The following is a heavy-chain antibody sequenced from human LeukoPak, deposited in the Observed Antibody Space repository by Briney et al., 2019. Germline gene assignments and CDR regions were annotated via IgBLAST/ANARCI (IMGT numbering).Heavy chain of an antibody. V-gene: IGHV4-59*01. CDR2: IYYSGST. Sequence: PSETLSLTCTVSGGSISSYYWSWIRQPPGKGLEWIGYIYYSGSTNYNPSLKSRVTIPVDTSKNQFSLELSSVTAADTAVYYCARLVSSAHFDYWGQGTLVTVSS. CDR1: GGSISSYY. D-gene: IGHD3-22*01. J-gene: IGHJ4*02. CDR3: ARLVSSAHFDY.